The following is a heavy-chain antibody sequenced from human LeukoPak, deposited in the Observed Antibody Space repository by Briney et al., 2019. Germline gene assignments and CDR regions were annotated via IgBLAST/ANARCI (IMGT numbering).Heavy chain of an antibody. CDR1: GGSISSSSYY. Sequence: PSETLSLTCTVSGGSISSSSYYWGWIRQPPGKGLEWIGSIYYSGSTYYNPSLKSRVTMSVDTSKNQFSLKLSSVTAADTAVYYCARGEGATTAFDIWGQGTMVTVSS. CDR2: IYYSGST. V-gene: IGHV4-39*07. J-gene: IGHJ3*02. CDR3: ARGEGATTAFDI. D-gene: IGHD1-26*01.